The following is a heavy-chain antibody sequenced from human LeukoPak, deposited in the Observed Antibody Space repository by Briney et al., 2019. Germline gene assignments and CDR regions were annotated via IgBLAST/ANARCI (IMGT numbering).Heavy chain of an antibody. Sequence: GASVKVSCKASGYTFTSYDINWVRQATGQGLEWMGWMNPNSGNTGYAQKFQGRVTMTRNTSISTAYMELSSLRSEDTAVYYCARVESGRPTDNWFGPWGQGTLVTVSS. CDR1: GYTFTSYD. CDR3: ARVESGRPTDNWFGP. D-gene: IGHD6-25*01. J-gene: IGHJ5*02. CDR2: MNPNSGNT. V-gene: IGHV1-8*01.